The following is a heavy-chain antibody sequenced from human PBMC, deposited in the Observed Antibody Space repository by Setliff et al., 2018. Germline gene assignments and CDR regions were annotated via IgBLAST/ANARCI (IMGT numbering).Heavy chain of an antibody. Sequence: PGGSLRLSCAASGFRFGDFGMHWVRQAPGKGLERITFIRHDGDNKYYRDSVRGRFTVSRDNSKNTLTLQMNSLRPDDTAVYYCAKEIIEGLLSGLDFWGQGTLVTVSS. D-gene: IGHD3-9*01. CDR2: IRHDGDNK. V-gene: IGHV3-30*02. J-gene: IGHJ4*02. CDR1: GFRFGDFG. CDR3: AKEIIEGLLSGLDF.